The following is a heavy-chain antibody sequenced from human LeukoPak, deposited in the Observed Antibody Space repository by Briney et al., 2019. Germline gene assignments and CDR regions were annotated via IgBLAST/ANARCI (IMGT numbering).Heavy chain of an antibody. V-gene: IGHV4-59*08. Sequence: SETLSLTCTVSGGSISSYYWSWIRQPPGKGLEWIGYISYIGSTNYNPSLKSRVTISVDTSKNQFSLNLSSVTAADTAVYYCARHADYGDYVFDYWGQGTLVTVYS. D-gene: IGHD4-17*01. CDR1: GGSISSYY. CDR2: ISYIGST. J-gene: IGHJ4*02. CDR3: ARHADYGDYVFDY.